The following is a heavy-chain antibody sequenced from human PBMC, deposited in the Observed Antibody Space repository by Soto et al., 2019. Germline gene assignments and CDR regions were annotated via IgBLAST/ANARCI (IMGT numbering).Heavy chain of an antibody. CDR3: ARVISSGWYRGSGFDS. CDR2: IWYDESNK. Sequence: QVQLVESGGGVVQPGRSLRLSCEASGFTFRTYGMHWVRQAPGKGLEWVAVIWYDESNKYYADSVKGRFTISRDNSKNTLFLQMNSLIADDTAVDYCARVISSGWYRGSGFDSWGQGTLVTVSS. J-gene: IGHJ4*02. CDR1: GFTFRTYG. D-gene: IGHD6-19*01. V-gene: IGHV3-33*01.